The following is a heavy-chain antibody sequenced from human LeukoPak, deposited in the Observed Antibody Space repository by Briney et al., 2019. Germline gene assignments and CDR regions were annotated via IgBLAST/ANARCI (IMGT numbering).Heavy chain of an antibody. D-gene: IGHD3-10*01. CDR3: ARGTSWFGETYFDY. CDR1: GFTVSSNY. J-gene: IGHJ4*02. CDR2: IYSGGST. V-gene: IGHV3-66*01. Sequence: GGSLRLSCAASGFTVSSNYMSWVRQAPGKGLEWVSVIYSGGSTYYADSVKGRFTISRDNSKNTLYLQMNSLRAEDTAVYYCARGTSWFGETYFDYWGQGTLVTVSS.